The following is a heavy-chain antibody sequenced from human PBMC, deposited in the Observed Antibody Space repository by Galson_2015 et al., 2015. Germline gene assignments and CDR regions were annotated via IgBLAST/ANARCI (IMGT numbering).Heavy chain of an antibody. CDR2: IYYSGST. CDR1: GGSISSGGYY. J-gene: IGHJ5*02. CDR3: ASSPLYSSSWTGIPYNWFDP. D-gene: IGHD6-13*01. Sequence: TVSGGSISSGGYYWSWIRQHPGKGLEWIGYIYYSGSTYYNPSLKSRVTISVDTSKNQFSLKLSSVTAADTAVYYCASSPLYSSSWTGIPYNWFDPWGQGTLVTVSS. V-gene: IGHV4-31*02.